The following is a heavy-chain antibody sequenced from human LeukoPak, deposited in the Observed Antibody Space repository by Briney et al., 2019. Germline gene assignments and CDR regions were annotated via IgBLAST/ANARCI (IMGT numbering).Heavy chain of an antibody. CDR3: AKDWGTIVVVPAALDP. J-gene: IGHJ5*02. CDR2: ISGAGGGT. CDR1: GFTFSSHA. Sequence: GGSLRLSCAASGFTFSSHAMSWVRQAPGKGLEWISSISGAGGGTYYADSVKGRFTISRDNFKDTVSLQMNSLRAEDTAVYYCAKDWGTIVVVPAALDPWGQGTLVTVSS. D-gene: IGHD2-2*01. V-gene: IGHV3-23*01.